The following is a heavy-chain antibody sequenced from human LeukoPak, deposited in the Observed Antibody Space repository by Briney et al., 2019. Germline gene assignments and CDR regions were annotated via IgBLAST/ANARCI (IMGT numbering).Heavy chain of an antibody. D-gene: IGHD3-16*02. V-gene: IGHV3-7*01. J-gene: IGHJ4*02. CDR1: GFTFSNYW. CDR3: ARDRYDYVWGSYRYTATFDY. Sequence: GGSLRLSCAASGFTFSNYWMSWVRQAPGKGLEWVANIKQDGSEKYYVDSVKGRFTISRDNAKNSLYLQMNSLRAEDTAVYYCARDRYDYVWGSYRYTATFDYWGQGTLVTVSS. CDR2: IKQDGSEK.